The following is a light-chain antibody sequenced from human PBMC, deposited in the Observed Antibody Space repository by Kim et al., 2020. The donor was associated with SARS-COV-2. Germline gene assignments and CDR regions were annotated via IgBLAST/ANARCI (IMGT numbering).Light chain of an antibody. Sequence: SPGERAPLSCRASQSVSSNYLAWYQQKPGQAPRLLIYGASSRATGIPDRFSGSGSGTDFTLTISRLEPDDFAVYYCQQYGSSPRTFGQGTKVEIK. J-gene: IGKJ1*01. CDR1: QSVSSNY. CDR3: QQYGSSPRT. CDR2: GAS. V-gene: IGKV3-20*01.